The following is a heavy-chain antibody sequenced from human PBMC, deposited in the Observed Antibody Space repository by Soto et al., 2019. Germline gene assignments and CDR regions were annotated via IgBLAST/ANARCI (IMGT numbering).Heavy chain of an antibody. CDR1: GFTFSNAW. D-gene: IGHD5-12*01. CDR3: TTAVVATMGDYYYYGMDV. Sequence: GGPLRLSCAASGFTFSNAWMSWVRQAPGKGLEWVGRIKSKTDGGTTDYAAPVKGRFTISRDDSKNTLYLQMNSLKTEDTAVYYCTTAVVATMGDYYYYGMDVWGQGTTVTVSS. V-gene: IGHV3-15*01. J-gene: IGHJ6*02. CDR2: IKSKTDGGTT.